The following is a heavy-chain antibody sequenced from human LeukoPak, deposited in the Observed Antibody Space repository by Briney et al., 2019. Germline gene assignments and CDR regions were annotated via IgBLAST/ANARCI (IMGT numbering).Heavy chain of an antibody. CDR3: ARGSTSWYYFDY. D-gene: IGHD2-2*01. Sequence: PGGSLRLSCAASGFXFINYEINWVRQAPGKGLEWVSYITTSGRTIHYADSVKGRFTISRDNAKNSVFLQMSSLRAEDTAVYYCARGSTSWYYFDYWGQGSLVTVSS. V-gene: IGHV3-48*03. CDR1: GFXFINYE. CDR2: ITTSGRTI. J-gene: IGHJ4*02.